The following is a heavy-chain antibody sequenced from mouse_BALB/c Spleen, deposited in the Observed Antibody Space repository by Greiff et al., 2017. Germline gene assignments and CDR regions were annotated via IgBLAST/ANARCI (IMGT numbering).Heavy chain of an antibody. CDR1: GYSFTSYW. Sequence: EVQLQQSGTVLARPGASVKMSCKASGYSFTSYWMHWVKQRPGQGLEWIGAIYPGNSDTSYNQKFKGKAKLTAVTSASTAYMELSSLTNEDSAVYYGTRNGGDDGYFDVWGAGTTVTVSS. CDR2: IYPGNSDT. D-gene: IGHD3-3*01. CDR3: TRNGGDDGYFDV. V-gene: IGHV1-5*01. J-gene: IGHJ1*01.